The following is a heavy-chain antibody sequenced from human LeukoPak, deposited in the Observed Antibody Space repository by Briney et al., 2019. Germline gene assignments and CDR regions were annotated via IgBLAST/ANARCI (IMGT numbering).Heavy chain of an antibody. Sequence: GGSLRLSCAASGFTFSNYDMSWVRQTPGKGLDWVSGISVSGATTYYANSVKGRFTISRDNSKNTLNLQMNSLRAEDTAVYYCARDPSGSSSGWYHFDYWGQGSLVTVSS. CDR2: ISVSGATT. D-gene: IGHD6-19*01. J-gene: IGHJ4*02. CDR3: ARDPSGSSSGWYHFDY. V-gene: IGHV3-23*01. CDR1: GFTFSNYD.